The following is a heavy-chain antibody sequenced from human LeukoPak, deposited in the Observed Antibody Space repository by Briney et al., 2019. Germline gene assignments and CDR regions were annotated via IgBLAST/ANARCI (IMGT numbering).Heavy chain of an antibody. V-gene: IGHV4-59*01. D-gene: IGHD5-18*01. CDR2: IYYSGST. J-gene: IGHJ4*02. CDR1: GGSISSYY. Sequence: KPSETLSLTCTVSGGSISSYYWSWIRQPPGKGLEWIGYIYYSGSTNYNPSLKSRVTISVDTSKNQFSLKLSSVTAADTAVYYCARGRYSYGYGFDYWGQGTLVTVSS. CDR3: ARGRYSYGYGFDY.